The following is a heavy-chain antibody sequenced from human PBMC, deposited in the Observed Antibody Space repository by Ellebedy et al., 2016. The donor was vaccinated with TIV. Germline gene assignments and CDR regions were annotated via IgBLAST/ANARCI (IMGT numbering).Heavy chain of an antibody. Sequence: AASVKVSCKTSGYTFGSFAIIWVRQATGQGLEWMGWMNPNSANTGLAEKFRYRVTLTGDTSTDTAYMELNGLRSEDTAVYYCARARRTLLWADNWGQGTLLTVSS. CDR1: GYTFGSFA. D-gene: IGHD2/OR15-2a*01. V-gene: IGHV1-8*01. CDR2: MNPNSANT. CDR3: ARARRTLLWADN. J-gene: IGHJ4*02.